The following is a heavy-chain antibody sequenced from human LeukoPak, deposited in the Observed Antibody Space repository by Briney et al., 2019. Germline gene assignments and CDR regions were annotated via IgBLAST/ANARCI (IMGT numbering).Heavy chain of an antibody. CDR2: VKGDGTFT. CDR3: VGDGDDFNFDY. CDR1: GFTFSSHW. D-gene: IGHD5-24*01. J-gene: IGHJ4*02. Sequence: GGSLRLSCAASGFTFSSHWMHWVRQAPGKGLVWVLRVKGDGTFTNYADSVYGRFTISRDNAKNTLYLHMHSLRAEDTAVYYCVGDGDDFNFDYWGQGNLVTVSS. V-gene: IGHV3-74*01.